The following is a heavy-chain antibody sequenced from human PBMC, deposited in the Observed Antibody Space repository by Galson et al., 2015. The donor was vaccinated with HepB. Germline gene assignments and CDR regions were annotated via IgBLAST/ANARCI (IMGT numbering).Heavy chain of an antibody. CDR3: AIPLGYSYGYYFDY. CDR2: LNPNSGGT. CDR1: GYTFTGYY. V-gene: IGHV1-2*02. D-gene: IGHD5-18*01. J-gene: IGHJ4*02. Sequence: GYTFTGYYMHWVRPAPGKGLEWMGWLNPNSGGTNYSQKFKGRVTMTRDTSISTAYMELSRLRSDTTAVYYCAIPLGYSYGYYFDYWGQGTLVTVSS.